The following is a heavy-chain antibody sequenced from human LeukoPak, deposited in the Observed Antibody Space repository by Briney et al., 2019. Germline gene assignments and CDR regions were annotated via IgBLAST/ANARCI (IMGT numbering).Heavy chain of an antibody. CDR3: ARDSSELLWFGELSKWFDP. CDR2: IYSSGRT. J-gene: IGHJ5*02. CDR1: GSSIISYY. V-gene: IGHV4-4*07. Sequence: SETLSLTCTVSGSSIISYYWSWIRQPAGKGLEWIGRIYSSGRTNYNPSLKSRVTMSVDTSKNQFSLKLSSVTAADTAVYYCARDSSELLWFGELSKWFDPWGQGTLVTVSS. D-gene: IGHD3-10*01.